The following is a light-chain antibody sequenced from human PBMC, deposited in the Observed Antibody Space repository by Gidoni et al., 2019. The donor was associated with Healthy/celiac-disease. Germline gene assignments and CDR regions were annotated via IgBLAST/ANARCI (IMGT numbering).Light chain of an antibody. CDR3: QQYAGSPIT. Sequence: EIVLTQSTATLSLSPGERATLSCGASQSVSSGYLAWYQPKPGLEPRLLIYDASTRATGIPYRFSGSGSGTDFTLTISRLEPQDFAVYYCQQYAGSPITFGQGTRLEIK. V-gene: IGKV3D-20*01. CDR2: DAS. CDR1: QSVSSGY. J-gene: IGKJ5*01.